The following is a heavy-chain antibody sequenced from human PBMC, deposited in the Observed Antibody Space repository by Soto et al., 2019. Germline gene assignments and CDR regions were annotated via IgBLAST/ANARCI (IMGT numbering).Heavy chain of an antibody. CDR2: IYYSGST. Sequence: QVQLQESGPGLVKPSETLSLTCSVSGGSIGSYYWSWIRQPPGKGLEWIGYIYYSGSTNYNPSLKRRVTISVDTAKNHFLLNLTSVTAADTAVYYSASWGWIQIGYWGQGTLVTVSS. J-gene: IGHJ4*02. CDR1: GGSIGSYY. V-gene: IGHV4-59*08. D-gene: IGHD5-18*01. CDR3: ASWGWIQIGY.